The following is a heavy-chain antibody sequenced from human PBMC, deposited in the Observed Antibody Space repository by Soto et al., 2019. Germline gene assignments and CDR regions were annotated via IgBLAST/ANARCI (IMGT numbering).Heavy chain of an antibody. Sequence: EVQLLESGGDFVQPGGSLRLSCEASGFTFSAYAMSWVRQAPGKGLEWVSALSGSGGGRKYADSVRGRFTISRDNSKNSVYLQINSLRAEDTAVYFCARDCSGGSCYPGMDVWGQGTTVTVSS. J-gene: IGHJ6*02. CDR3: ARDCSGGSCYPGMDV. V-gene: IGHV3-23*01. CDR2: LSGSGGGR. CDR1: GFTFSAYA. D-gene: IGHD2-15*01.